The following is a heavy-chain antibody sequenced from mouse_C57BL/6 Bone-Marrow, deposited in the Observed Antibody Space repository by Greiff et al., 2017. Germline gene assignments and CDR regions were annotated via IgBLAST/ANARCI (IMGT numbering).Heavy chain of an antibody. V-gene: IGHV5-6*01. CDR1: GFTFSSYG. Sequence: EVMLVESGGDLVKPGGSLKLSCAASGFTFSSYGMSWVRQTPDKRLEWVATISSGGSYTYYPDSVKGRFTISRDNAKNTLYMQMSSLKSEDTAMYDWAITTTVVDYAMDYWGQGTSVTVSS. CDR3: AITTTVVDYAMDY. CDR2: ISSGGSYT. J-gene: IGHJ4*01. D-gene: IGHD1-1*01.